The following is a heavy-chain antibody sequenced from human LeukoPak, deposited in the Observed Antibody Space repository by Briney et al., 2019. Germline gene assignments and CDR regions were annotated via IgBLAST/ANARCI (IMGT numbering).Heavy chain of an antibody. D-gene: IGHD1-26*01. CDR3: AREWEQLPYFDY. Sequence: GGSLRLSCAASGFTVSTNYMNWVRQAPGKGLEWVSVIYRGDSTYYADSVKGRFTISRDNSKNMLFLQMSSLRAEGSAVYYCAREWEQLPYFDYWGQGTLVTVSS. J-gene: IGHJ4*02. CDR2: IYRGDST. V-gene: IGHV3-66*02. CDR1: GFTVSTNY.